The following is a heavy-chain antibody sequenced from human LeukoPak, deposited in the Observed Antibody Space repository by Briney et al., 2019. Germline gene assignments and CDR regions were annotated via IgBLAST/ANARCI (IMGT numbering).Heavy chain of an antibody. CDR1: GFSFNDYA. V-gene: IGHV3-9*01. D-gene: IGHD5-24*01. CDR3: AKDMGRDGFDLHY. CDR2: ISWNSGSV. J-gene: IGHJ4*02. Sequence: GGSLRLSCAASGFSFNDYAMHWVRQTPGKGLEWVSGISWNSGSVGYADSVKGRFSISRDNAKKSLFLQMHSLRTEDTAVYYRAKDMGRDGFDLHYWGQGTLVTVST.